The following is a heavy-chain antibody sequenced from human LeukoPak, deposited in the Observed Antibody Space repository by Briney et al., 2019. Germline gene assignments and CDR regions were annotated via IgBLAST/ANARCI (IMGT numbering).Heavy chain of an antibody. Sequence: GGSLRLSCAASGFTFSSYAMSWVRQAPGKGLEWVSAISGSGGSTYYADSVKGRFTISRDNAKNSLYLQMNSLRAEDTAVYYCAREPPLSGSATVEGFDYWGQGTLVTVSS. V-gene: IGHV3-23*01. CDR3: AREPPLSGSATVEGFDY. CDR1: GFTFSSYA. CDR2: ISGSGGST. D-gene: IGHD1-26*01. J-gene: IGHJ4*02.